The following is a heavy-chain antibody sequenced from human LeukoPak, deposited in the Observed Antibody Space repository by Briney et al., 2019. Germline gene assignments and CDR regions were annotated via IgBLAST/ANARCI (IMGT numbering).Heavy chain of an antibody. Sequence: ASVKVSCKASGYTFTCYYMHWVRQAPGQGLEWMGWINPNSGGTNYAQKFQGRVTMTRDTSISTAYMELSRLRSDDTAVYYCARTYYGSGPFDYWGQGTLVTVSS. CDR1: GYTFTCYY. CDR2: INPNSGGT. CDR3: ARTYYGSGPFDY. V-gene: IGHV1-2*02. J-gene: IGHJ4*02. D-gene: IGHD3-10*01.